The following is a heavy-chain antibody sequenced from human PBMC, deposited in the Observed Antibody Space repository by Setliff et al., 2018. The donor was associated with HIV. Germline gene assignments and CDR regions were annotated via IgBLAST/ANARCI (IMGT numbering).Heavy chain of an antibody. D-gene: IGHD3-9*01. V-gene: IGHV3-64*04. J-gene: IGHJ4*02. CDR1: GFTFSSYA. CDR3: ARDHQFYDICDY. Sequence: GSLRLSCSASGFTFSSYAMHWVRQAPGKGLEYVSAISSNGGSTYYADSVKGRFTISRDNSKNTLYLQMNSLRAEDTAVYYCARDHQFYDICDYWGQGTLVTVSS. CDR2: ISSNGGST.